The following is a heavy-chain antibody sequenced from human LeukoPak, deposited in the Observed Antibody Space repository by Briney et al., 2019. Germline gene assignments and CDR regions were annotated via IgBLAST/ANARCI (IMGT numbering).Heavy chain of an antibody. CDR2: IFHTGSA. CDR1: GYSISSGYY. V-gene: IGHV4-38-2*02. CDR3: ARVWGSYFDY. Sequence: SETLSLTCNVSGYSISSGYYWGWIRQLPGKGLEYIGSIFHTGSADYNPSLKSRVTISVDTSKNQFSLKLSSVTAADTAVYYCARVWGSYFDYWGQGTLVTVSS. D-gene: IGHD3-16*01. J-gene: IGHJ4*02.